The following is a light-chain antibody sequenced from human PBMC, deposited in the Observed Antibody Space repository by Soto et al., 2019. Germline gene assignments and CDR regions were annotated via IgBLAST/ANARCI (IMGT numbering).Light chain of an antibody. Sequence: EIVMTQSPGTRSESPGERVTLSCRASQNVKIHLAWYQQKPGQAPRLLIYDASARVTGIPARFSGGGSGTEFTLTISSLQSEDFAVYYCQQYDNWPLTFGGGTKVQIK. V-gene: IGKV3-15*01. CDR2: DAS. CDR1: QNVKIH. J-gene: IGKJ4*01. CDR3: QQYDNWPLT.